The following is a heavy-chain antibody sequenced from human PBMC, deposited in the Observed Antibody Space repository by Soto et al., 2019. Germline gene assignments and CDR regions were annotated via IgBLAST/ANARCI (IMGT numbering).Heavy chain of an antibody. CDR3: ARGLPRRTLAAARMFGGVSGGWFDP. J-gene: IGHJ5*02. D-gene: IGHD6-13*01. CDR2: INHSGSA. Sequence: SETLSLTCAVYGGSFSSYHWTWIRQPPGKGLEWIGEINHSGSANYNPSLKSRVTMSGDTSKNQSSLKLASVIAADTAAYYCARGLPRRTLAAARMFGGVSGGWFDPWGQGTLVTVSS. V-gene: IGHV4-34*01. CDR1: GGSFSSYH.